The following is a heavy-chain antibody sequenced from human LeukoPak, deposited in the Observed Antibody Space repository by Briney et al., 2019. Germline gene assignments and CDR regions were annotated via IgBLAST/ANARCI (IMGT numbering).Heavy chain of an antibody. CDR2: IIPIFGTA. CDR3: ARVTRPNYYYYMDV. J-gene: IGHJ6*03. D-gene: IGHD3-10*01. V-gene: IGHV1-69*13. Sequence: ASVKVSCKASGGTFSSYAISWVRQAPGQGLEWMGGIIPIFGTANCTQKFQGRVTITADESTSTAYMELSSLRSEDTAVYYCARVTRPNYYYYMDVWGKGTTVTVSS. CDR1: GGTFSSYA.